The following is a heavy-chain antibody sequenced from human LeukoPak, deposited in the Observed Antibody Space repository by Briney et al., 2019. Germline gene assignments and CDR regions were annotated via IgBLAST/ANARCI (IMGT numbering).Heavy chain of an antibody. V-gene: IGHV4-34*01. CDR1: GGSFSGYY. Sequence: PSETLSLTCAVYGGSFSGYYWTWIRQPPGKGLEWIGEINHSGSTNYNPSLKSRVTISVDTSKNQFSLKLSSVTAADTAAYYCARGGGNFDFWGQGTLVTVSS. J-gene: IGHJ4*02. D-gene: IGHD3-16*01. CDR2: INHSGST. CDR3: ARGGGNFDF.